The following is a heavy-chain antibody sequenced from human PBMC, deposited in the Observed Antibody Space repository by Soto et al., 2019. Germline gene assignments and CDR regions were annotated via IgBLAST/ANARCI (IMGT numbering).Heavy chain of an antibody. V-gene: IGHV4-34*01. CDR1: GGSFSGYY. CDR2: INHSGST. Sequence: PSETLSLTCAVYGGSFSGYYWSWIRQPPGKGLEWIGEINHSGSTNYNPSLKSRVTISVDTSKNQFSLKLSSVTAADTAVYYCATSPGIAAAGPPYWGQGTLVTVSS. D-gene: IGHD6-13*01. CDR3: ATSPGIAAAGPPY. J-gene: IGHJ4*02.